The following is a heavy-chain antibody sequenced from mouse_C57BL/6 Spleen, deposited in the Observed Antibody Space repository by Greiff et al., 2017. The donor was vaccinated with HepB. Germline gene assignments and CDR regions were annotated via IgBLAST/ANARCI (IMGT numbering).Heavy chain of an antibody. V-gene: IGHV1-52*01. CDR3: ARSVTTVVANYFDY. D-gene: IGHD1-1*01. CDR1: GYTFTSYW. CDR2: IDPSDSET. Sequence: QVQLQQPGAELVRPGSSVKLSCKASGYTFTSYWMHWVKQRPIQGLEWIGNIDPSDSETQYNQKFKDKAKLTVDKSSSTDYMQLSSLTSEDSAVYYCARSVTTVVANYFDYWGQGTTLTVSS. J-gene: IGHJ2*01.